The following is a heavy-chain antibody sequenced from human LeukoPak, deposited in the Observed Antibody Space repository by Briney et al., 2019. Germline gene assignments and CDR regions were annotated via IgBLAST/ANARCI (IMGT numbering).Heavy chain of an antibody. CDR2: IKEDGTKT. J-gene: IGHJ4*02. CDR3: ARGEAFCDY. CDR1: GFTFSRYC. V-gene: IGHV3-7*05. Sequence: GGSLRLSCAASGFTFSRYCMTWVRQAPGKGLEWVANIKEDGTKTYYVDSVKGRFTISRDNAQNSLYLQMNSLTPEDTAVYFCARGEAFCDYWGQGALVTVSS.